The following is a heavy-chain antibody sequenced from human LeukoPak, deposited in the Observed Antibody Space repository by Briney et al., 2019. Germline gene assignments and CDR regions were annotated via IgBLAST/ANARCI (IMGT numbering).Heavy chain of an antibody. CDR1: GFTFSSYA. V-gene: IGHV3-23*01. Sequence: GGSLRLSCAASGFTFSSYAMSWVRQAPGKGLEWVSTISGSGSGGSTYYADSVKGRFTISRDNSKNTLYLQMSDLRAEDTAIYYCAKHPASGNFDYWGQGTLVTVSS. CDR3: AKHPASGNFDY. CDR2: ISGSGSGGST. J-gene: IGHJ4*02.